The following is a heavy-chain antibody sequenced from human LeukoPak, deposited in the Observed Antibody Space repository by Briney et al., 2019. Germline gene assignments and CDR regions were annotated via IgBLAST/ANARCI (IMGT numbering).Heavy chain of an antibody. V-gene: IGHV1-2*02. D-gene: IGHD2-15*01. CDR2: INPNSGGT. Sequence: GASVKVSCKASGYTFTGYYMHWVRQAPGQGLEWMGWINPNSGGTNYAQKFQGRVTMTRDTSISTAYMELSRLRSDGTAVYYCARYCSGGSCYSTRRAFDYWGQGTLVTVSS. CDR1: GYTFTGYY. CDR3: ARYCSGGSCYSTRRAFDY. J-gene: IGHJ4*02.